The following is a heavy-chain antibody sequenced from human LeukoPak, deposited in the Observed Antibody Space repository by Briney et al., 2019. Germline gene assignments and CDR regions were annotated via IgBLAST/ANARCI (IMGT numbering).Heavy chain of an antibody. CDR3: AIPADRYYDSSGYSMTPFDY. CDR1: GGSFSGYY. V-gene: IGHV4-34*01. Sequence: SETLSLTCAVYGGSFSGYYWSWIRQPPGKGLEWIGEINHSGSTNYNPSLKSRVTISVDTSKNQFSLKLSSVTAADTAVYYCAIPADRYYDSSGYSMTPFDYWAREPWSPSPQ. D-gene: IGHD3-22*01. CDR2: INHSGST. J-gene: IGHJ4*02.